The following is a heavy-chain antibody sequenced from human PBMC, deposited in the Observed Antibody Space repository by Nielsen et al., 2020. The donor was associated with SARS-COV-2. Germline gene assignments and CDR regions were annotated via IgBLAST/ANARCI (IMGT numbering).Heavy chain of an antibody. CDR1: GFPFSSFA. CDR2: ISFDGSDE. CDR3: AREDSWELLRTYDALDI. D-gene: IGHD1-26*01. V-gene: IGHV3-30-3*01. Sequence: GGSLRLSCAASGFPFSSFAMHWVRQAPGKGLEWVAVISFDGSDECSADSVKGRFTISRDNAKNTLYLQMTSLRTEDTAVYYCAREDSWELLRTYDALDIWGQGTMVSVSS. J-gene: IGHJ3*02.